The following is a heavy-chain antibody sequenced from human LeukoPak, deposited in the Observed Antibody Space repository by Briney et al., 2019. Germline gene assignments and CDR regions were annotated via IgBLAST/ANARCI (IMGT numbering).Heavy chain of an antibody. D-gene: IGHD4-23*01. V-gene: IGHV3-23*01. Sequence: PGGSLRLSCAASGFTLSSYAMSWVRQAPGKGLEWVSALSDSGGSTYYADSVKGRFTISRDNSKNTLYLQMNSLRAEDTAIYYCAKSASYGGNSAALFWGQGTLVTVSS. CDR2: LSDSGGST. J-gene: IGHJ1*01. CDR1: GFTLSSYA. CDR3: AKSASYGGNSAALF.